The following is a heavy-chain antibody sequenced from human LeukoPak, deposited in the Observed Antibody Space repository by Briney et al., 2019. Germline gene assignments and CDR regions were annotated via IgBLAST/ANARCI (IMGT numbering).Heavy chain of an antibody. J-gene: IGHJ4*02. V-gene: IGHV4-59*08. Sequence: SETLSLTCTVSGGSISSYFWNWIRQPPGKGLEWIGYIYYSGSTYYNPSLKSRVTISVDTSKNQFSLKLSSVTAADTAVYYCARRNDYGDYWGQGTLVTVSS. CDR1: GGSISSYF. CDR3: ARRNDYGDY. CDR2: IYYSGST.